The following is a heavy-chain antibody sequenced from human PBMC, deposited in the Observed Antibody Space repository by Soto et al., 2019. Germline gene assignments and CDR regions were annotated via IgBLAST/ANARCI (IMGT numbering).Heavy chain of an antibody. CDR2: IIPIFGTT. CDR1: GGTFSSYS. CDR3: AGSFKYGSGTFDAFDI. Sequence: SVKVSCKASGGTFSSYSISWVLQAPGQGLEWMGGIIPIFGTTNYAEKFRGRVSITADESTSTAYVELSSLRSEDTAVYYCAGSFKYGSGTFDAFDIWGQGTMVTVSS. V-gene: IGHV1-69*13. D-gene: IGHD3-10*01. J-gene: IGHJ3*02.